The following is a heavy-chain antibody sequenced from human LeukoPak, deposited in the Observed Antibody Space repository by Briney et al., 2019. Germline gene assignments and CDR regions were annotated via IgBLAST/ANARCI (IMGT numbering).Heavy chain of an antibody. J-gene: IGHJ4*02. V-gene: IGHV3-33*01. CDR3: ARAGFSSSWYIVDY. CDR2: IWYDGSNK. CDR1: GFTFSSYC. D-gene: IGHD6-13*01. Sequence: PGGSLRLFCAASGFTFSSYCMHWVRQAPCKGLEWVAVIWYDGSNKYYADSVKGRFTISRDNSKNTLYLQMNSLRAEDTAVYYCARAGFSSSWYIVDYWGQGTLVTVSS.